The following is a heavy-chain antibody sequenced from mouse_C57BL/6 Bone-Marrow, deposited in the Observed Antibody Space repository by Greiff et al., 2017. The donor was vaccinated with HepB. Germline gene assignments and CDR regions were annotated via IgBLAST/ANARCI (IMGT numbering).Heavy chain of an antibody. CDR1: GFSFNTYA. Sequence: EVKLMESGGGLEQPKGSLKLSCAASGFSFNTYAMNWVRQAPGKGLEWVARIRSKSNNYATYYADSVKDRFTISRDDSESMLYLQMNNLKTEDTAMYYCVRSATVVAKGAMDYWGQGTSVTVSS. D-gene: IGHD1-1*01. V-gene: IGHV10-1*01. CDR2: IRSKSNNYAT. J-gene: IGHJ4*01. CDR3: VRSATVVAKGAMDY.